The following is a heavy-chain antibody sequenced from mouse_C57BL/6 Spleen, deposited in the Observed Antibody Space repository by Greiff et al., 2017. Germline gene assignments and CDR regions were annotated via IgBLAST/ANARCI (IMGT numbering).Heavy chain of an antibody. CDR2: IYPGDGDT. CDR1: GYAFSSSW. J-gene: IGHJ3*01. V-gene: IGHV1-82*01. CDR3: AREDRDYGSSLFAY. Sequence: QVQLQQSGPELVKPGASVKISCKASGYAFSSSWMNWVKQRPGKGLEWIGRIYPGDGDTNYNGKFKGKATLTADKSSSTAYMQLSSLTSEDSAVYFCAREDRDYGSSLFAYWGQGTLVTVSA. D-gene: IGHD1-1*01.